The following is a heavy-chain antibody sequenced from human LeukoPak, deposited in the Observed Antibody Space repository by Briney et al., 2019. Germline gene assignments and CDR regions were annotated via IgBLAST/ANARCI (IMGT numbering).Heavy chain of an antibody. V-gene: IGHV4-38-2*01. J-gene: IGHJ5*02. D-gene: IGHD3-22*01. CDR2: VYHSGST. CDR3: ARHGNYYDTSQSDP. CDR1: GYSISSGYY. Sequence: SETLSLTCAVSGYSISSGYYWVWIRQPPGKGLERIGSVYHSGSTYYNPSLKSRVTISVDTSKNQFSLKLSSVTAADTAVYYCARHGNYYDTSQSDPWGQGTLVTVSS.